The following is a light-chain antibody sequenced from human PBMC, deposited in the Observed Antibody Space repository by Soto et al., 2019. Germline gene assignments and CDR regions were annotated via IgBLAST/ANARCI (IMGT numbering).Light chain of an antibody. CDR2: KVS. CDR3: QQYSRDPWT. CDR1: QSVSNH. Sequence: TQSPATLSLSPGERATLSCRASQSVSNHLAWYQQKPGYAPKLLIYKVSTLNTGVPSRFSGSGSGTGFTLTISSLQPDDFATYYCQQYSRDPWTFGQGTKVDI. J-gene: IGKJ1*01. V-gene: IGKV1-5*03.